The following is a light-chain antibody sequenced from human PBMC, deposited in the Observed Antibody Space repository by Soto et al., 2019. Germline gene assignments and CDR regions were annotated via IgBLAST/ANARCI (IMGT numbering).Light chain of an antibody. CDR1: QSVSSTS. V-gene: IGKV3-20*01. J-gene: IGKJ1*01. CDR3: QQYGSSPT. CDR2: GTS. Sequence: ESVLTQSPGTLSLSPGERATLSCKSSQSVSSTSLAWYRQRPGQAPRLLIYGTSIRATGIPDRFSGSGSGTDFTLTINRLEPEDFAVYYCQQYGSSPTFGPGTKVEVK.